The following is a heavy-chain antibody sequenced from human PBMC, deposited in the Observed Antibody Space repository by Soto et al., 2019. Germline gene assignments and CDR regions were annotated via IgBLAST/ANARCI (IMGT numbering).Heavy chain of an antibody. CDR2: STGAGGGT. CDR3: AKGHSDYQGDYNYYGMNV. J-gene: IGHJ6*04. V-gene: IGHV3-23*01. D-gene: IGHD2-21*01. Sequence: VGSLSLSCAASGFPFSSYAISWFRQAPGRGLEWVAASTGAGGGTYNLEAVKGRFTVSRDNSNKTVYPQLDGLRTQDTAVYYCAKGHSDYQGDYNYYGMNVWGKGTKIT. CDR1: GFPFSSYA.